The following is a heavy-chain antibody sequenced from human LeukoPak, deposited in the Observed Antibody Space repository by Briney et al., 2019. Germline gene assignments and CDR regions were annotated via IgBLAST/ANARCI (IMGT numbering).Heavy chain of an antibody. CDR3: ARHGGDIVSRPFDY. J-gene: IGHJ4*02. V-gene: IGHV4-39*01. Sequence: PSETLSLTCTVSGGSISSSSYYWGWIRQPPGKGLEWIGSIYYSGSTYYNPSLKSRVTISVDTSKNRFSLKLSSVTAADTAVYYCARHGGDIVSRPFDYWGQGTLVTVSS. CDR2: IYYSGST. D-gene: IGHD5/OR15-5a*01. CDR1: GGSISSSSYY.